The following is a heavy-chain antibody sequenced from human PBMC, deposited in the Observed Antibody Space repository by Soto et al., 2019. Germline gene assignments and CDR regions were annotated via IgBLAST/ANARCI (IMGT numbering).Heavy chain of an antibody. J-gene: IGHJ4*02. Sequence: PGGSLRLSCAASGFTFSSYGMHWVRQAPGKGLEWVAVIWYDGSNKYYGDSVKGRFTISRDNSKSTLYLQIISLRVEDTAVYYCARDNFDIVTGSAFEIDDWGQGTLVTVSS. CDR3: ARDNFDIVTGSAFEIDD. V-gene: IGHV3-33*01. CDR1: GFTFSSYG. CDR2: IWYDGSNK. D-gene: IGHD2-21*01.